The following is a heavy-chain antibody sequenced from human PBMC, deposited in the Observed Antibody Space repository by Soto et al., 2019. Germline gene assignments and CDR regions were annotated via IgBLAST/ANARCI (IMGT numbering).Heavy chain of an antibody. CDR2: INYSGRTT. J-gene: IGHJ6*02. CDR1: GFSFNTYA. CDR3: VKQRGSGKTYYYTMDV. D-gene: IGHD3-10*01. Sequence: EVQLLESGGGLVQPGGSLRLSCETSGFSFNTYAMTWVRQAPGMGLEWVAVINYSGRTTFHAQSVKGRFTISRDNSRNTVSLQLDSLRAEDTAVYYRVKQRGSGKTYYYTMDVWGLGTTVIVSS. V-gene: IGHV3-23*01.